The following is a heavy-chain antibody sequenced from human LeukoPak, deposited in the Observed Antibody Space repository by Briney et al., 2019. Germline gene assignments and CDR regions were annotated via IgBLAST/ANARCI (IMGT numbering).Heavy chain of an antibody. CDR2: MYYSGST. D-gene: IGHD3-22*01. V-gene: IGHV4-59*08. CDR3: ARHAYYYDRSGSYEAFDI. Sequence: KSSETLSLTCTVSGGSIGTYYWSWIRQPPGKGLEWIGSMYYSGSTNYKPSLKSRVTISVGTSKNQFSLKLSSVTAADTAVYYCARHAYYYDRSGSYEAFDIWGQGTMVTVSS. J-gene: IGHJ3*02. CDR1: GGSIGTYY.